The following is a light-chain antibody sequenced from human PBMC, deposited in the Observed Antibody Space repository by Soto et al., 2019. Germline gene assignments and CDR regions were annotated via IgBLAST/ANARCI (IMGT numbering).Light chain of an antibody. J-gene: IGLJ1*01. V-gene: IGLV1-40*01. CDR2: ENN. Sequence: QAVVTQPPSVSAAPGQRVTISCTGSSSNIGAGYEAHWYQQVPGTAPKLLIYENNNRPSGVPDRFSGSKSGTSASLAITGPQAEDEAEYYCQSYDSSLSGYVFGTGTKLTVL. CDR3: QSYDSSLSGYV. CDR1: SSNIGAGYE.